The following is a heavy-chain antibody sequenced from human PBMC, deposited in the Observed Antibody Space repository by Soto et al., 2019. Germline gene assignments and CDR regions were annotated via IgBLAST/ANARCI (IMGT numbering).Heavy chain of an antibody. CDR3: ARGLLGSGTANDH. CDR2: IIGDGVYT. CDR1: GFTFSNYW. V-gene: IGHV3-74*03. J-gene: IGHJ4*02. D-gene: IGHD3-10*01. Sequence: EVQLVESGGGLVQPGGSLILSCAASGFTFSNYWMVWVRQAPRKGLVWVSRIIGDGVYTTYADSVKGRFTISRDNAKNTVYLQMNSLRVEDTAVYYCARGLLGSGTANDHWGQGTLVTVSS.